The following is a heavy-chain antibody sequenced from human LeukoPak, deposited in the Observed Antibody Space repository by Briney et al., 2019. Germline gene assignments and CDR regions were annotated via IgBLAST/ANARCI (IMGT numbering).Heavy chain of an antibody. CDR1: GFTFSSYA. V-gene: IGHV3-23*01. CDR3: AKGQGYSGYAGFVNGMDV. D-gene: IGHD5-12*01. Sequence: PGGSLRLSCAASGFTFSSYAMSWVRQAPGKGLEWVSAISGSGGSTYYADSVKGRFTISRDNSKNTLYLQMNSLRAEDTAVYYCAKGQGYSGYAGFVNGMDVWGQGTTVTVSS. J-gene: IGHJ6*02. CDR2: ISGSGGST.